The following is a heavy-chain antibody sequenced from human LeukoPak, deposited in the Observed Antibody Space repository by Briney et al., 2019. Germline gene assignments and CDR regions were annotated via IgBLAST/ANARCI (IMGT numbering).Heavy chain of an antibody. CDR2: IYTSGST. CDR3: ARDPGVGYCSGGSCYDLCY. J-gene: IGHJ4*02. V-gene: IGHV4-61*02. D-gene: IGHD2-15*01. Sequence: PSDTLSLTCTVSGGSISSGSYYWSWIRQPAGKGLEWIGRIYTSGSTNYNPSLKSRVTISVDTSKNQFSLKLSSVTAADTAVYYCARDPGVGYCSGGSCYDLCYWGEETLVTVSS. CDR1: GGSISSGSYY.